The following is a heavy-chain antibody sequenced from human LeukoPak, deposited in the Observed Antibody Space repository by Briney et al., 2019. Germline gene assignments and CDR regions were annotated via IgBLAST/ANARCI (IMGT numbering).Heavy chain of an antibody. CDR2: IYHSGNT. D-gene: IGHD1-26*01. V-gene: IGHV4-4*02. CDR3: ARVGALGGHDY. Sequence: PSGTLSLTCAVSGDSISSSNWWSWVRQPPGKGLEWIGEIYHSGNTNYHPSLKSRVTISLDKSKNQFSLNLSSVTAADTAVYYCARVGALGGHDYWGQGTLVTVSS. CDR1: GDSISSSNW. J-gene: IGHJ4*02.